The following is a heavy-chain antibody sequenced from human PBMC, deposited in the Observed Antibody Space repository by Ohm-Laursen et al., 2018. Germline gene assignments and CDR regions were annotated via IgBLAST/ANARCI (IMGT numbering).Heavy chain of an antibody. J-gene: IGHJ1*01. V-gene: IGHV3-11*01. Sequence: SLRLSCAASGFILSDYSMTWIRQAPGKGLQWVSFISSSGSTIYYTDSVKGRFTIPRDNAQNSLYLQMNSLTDEDTAVYYCGRVHHYYGSGSDPDFWGQGTLVTVSS. CDR3: GRVHHYYGSGSDPDF. D-gene: IGHD3-10*01. CDR1: GFILSDYS. CDR2: ISSSGSTI.